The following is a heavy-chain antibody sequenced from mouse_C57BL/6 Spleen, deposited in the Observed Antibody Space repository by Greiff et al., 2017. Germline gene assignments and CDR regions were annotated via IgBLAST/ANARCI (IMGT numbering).Heavy chain of an antibody. CDR2: ISSCSSTI. CDR3: ARPVAYYWYFDV. CDR1: GFTFSDYG. Sequence: EVMLVESGGGLVKPGGSLNLSCAASGFTFSDYGMHWVRQAPGKGLEWVGYISSCSSTIYYADTVKGRFTISRDNAKNTLFLQMTGLRSEDTAMYYCARPVAYYWYFDVWGTGTTVTVSS. V-gene: IGHV5-17*01. J-gene: IGHJ1*03.